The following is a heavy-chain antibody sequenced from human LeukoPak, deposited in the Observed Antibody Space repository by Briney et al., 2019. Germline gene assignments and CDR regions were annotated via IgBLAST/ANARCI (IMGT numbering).Heavy chain of an antibody. CDR1: GFTFSSYA. CDR2: MSNDGINK. Sequence: GGSLRLSCAASGFTFSSYAMSWVRQAPGKGLEWVAVMSNDGINKYYADSVRGPFTISRDNSKNTLYLQMNSLRAEDTAIYYCARASSSSYWRGVDYWGQGTLVTVSS. D-gene: IGHD6-13*01. CDR3: ARASSSSYWRGVDY. J-gene: IGHJ4*02. V-gene: IGHV3-33*08.